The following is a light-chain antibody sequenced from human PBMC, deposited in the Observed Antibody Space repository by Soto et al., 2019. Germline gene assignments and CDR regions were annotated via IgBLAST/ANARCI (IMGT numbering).Light chain of an antibody. J-gene: IGKJ5*01. Sequence: DAVMTQTPLSLSVAPGQPASISCRARQSLLHINGETFLFWYLQKPGQSPQLLIYEVSTRVSGVPDRFSGSGSGTDFTLEISRVETDDVGIYYCMQSTQLPPTFGQGTRLEIK. CDR1: QSLLHINGETF. CDR3: MQSTQLPPT. CDR2: EVS. V-gene: IGKV2D-29*02.